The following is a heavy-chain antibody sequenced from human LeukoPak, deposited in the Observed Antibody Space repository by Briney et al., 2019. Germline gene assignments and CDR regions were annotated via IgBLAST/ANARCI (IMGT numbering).Heavy chain of an antibody. V-gene: IGHV3-30*03. CDR2: ISSDGSNK. CDR3: RAATKFLDYYYDY. Sequence: PGRSLRLSCAASRFTFSTFGMHWVRQAPGKGLEWVAVISSDGSNKYYADSVRGRFTNSRDNSKDTLYLQMSSLRIEDTAVYYCRAATKFLDYYYDYWGQGTLVTVSS. J-gene: IGHJ4*02. D-gene: IGHD3-22*01. CDR1: RFTFSTFG.